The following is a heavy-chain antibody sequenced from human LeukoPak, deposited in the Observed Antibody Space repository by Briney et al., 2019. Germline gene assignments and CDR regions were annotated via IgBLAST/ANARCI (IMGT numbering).Heavy chain of an antibody. CDR3: AGDAGGILNCYFWFPFDY. CDR2: ISAYNGNT. J-gene: IGHJ4*02. Sequence: ASVNVSCKASGYTFTSYGISWVRHAPGQGLEWMGWISAYNGNTNYAQKLQVRVTMTTATSKSTANMELRSLRSDDTAVYYCAGDAGGILNCYFWFPFDYWGQGTLVTVPS. CDR1: GYTFTSYG. V-gene: IGHV1-18*01. D-gene: IGHD3-9*01.